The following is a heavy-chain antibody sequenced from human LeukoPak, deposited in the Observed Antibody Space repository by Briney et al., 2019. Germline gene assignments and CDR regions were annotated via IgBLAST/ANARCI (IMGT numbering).Heavy chain of an antibody. D-gene: IGHD3-10*01. CDR2: ISWNSGSI. CDR1: GFTFDDNA. V-gene: IGHV3-9*01. CDR3: AKDIFRGFDGMDV. Sequence: GGSLRLSCVASGFTFDDNAMHWVRQAPGKGLEWVAGISWNSGSIGYGDSVKGRFTISRDNAKNSLYLQMNSLRAEDTALYYCAKDIFRGFDGMDVWGQGTTVTVSS. J-gene: IGHJ6*02.